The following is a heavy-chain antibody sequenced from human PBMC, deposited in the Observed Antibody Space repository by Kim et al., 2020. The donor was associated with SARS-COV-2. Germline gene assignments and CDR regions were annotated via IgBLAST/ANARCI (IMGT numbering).Heavy chain of an antibody. J-gene: IGHJ4*02. CDR1: GYTFTSYG. D-gene: IGHD3-10*01. CDR3: ARVSRITMVRGVINAPTLDY. V-gene: IGHV1-18*04. CDR2: ISAYNGNT. Sequence: ASVKVSCKASGYTFTSYGISWVRQAPGQGLEWMGWISAYNGNTNYAQKLQGRVTMTTDTSTSTAYMELRSLRSDDTAVYYCARVSRITMVRGVINAPTLDYWGQGTLVTVSS.